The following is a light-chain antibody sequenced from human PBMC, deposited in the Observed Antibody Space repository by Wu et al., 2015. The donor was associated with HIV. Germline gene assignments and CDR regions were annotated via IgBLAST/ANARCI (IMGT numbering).Light chain of an antibody. CDR2: AAS. V-gene: IGKV1-9*01. CDR3: QQLNSYPPYS. CDR1: QGISSY. J-gene: IGKJ2*03. Sequence: IQLTQSPSSLSASVGDRVTITCRASQGISSYLAWYQQKPGKAPKLLIYAASTLQSGVPSRFSGSGSGTDFTLTIGSLQPEDFATYYCQQLNSYPPYSFGQGTKLEIK.